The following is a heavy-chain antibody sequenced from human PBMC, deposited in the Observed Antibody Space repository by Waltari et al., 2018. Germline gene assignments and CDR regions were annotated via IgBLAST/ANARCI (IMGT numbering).Heavy chain of an antibody. CDR1: GGSISRGSYS. J-gene: IGHJ4*02. Sequence: QVQLQESGPGLVKPSQTLSPTCTASGGSISRGSYSCTGTRQPAGKGVEWIGRIYTSGRTNYNPSLKSRVTISVDTSKNQFSLKLSSVTAADTAVYYCARSPSRAYGSGSYYPFDYWGQGTLVTVSS. V-gene: IGHV4-61*02. CDR3: ARSPSRAYGSGSYYPFDY. CDR2: IYTSGRT. D-gene: IGHD3-10*01.